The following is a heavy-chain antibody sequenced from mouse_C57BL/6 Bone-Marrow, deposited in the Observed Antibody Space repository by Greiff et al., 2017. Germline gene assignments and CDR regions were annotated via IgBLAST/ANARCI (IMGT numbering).Heavy chain of an antibody. CDR2: ISSGSSTI. D-gene: IGHD1-1*01. Sequence: EVMLVESGGGLVKPGGSLKLSCAASGFTFSDYGMHWVRQAPEKGLEWVAYISSGSSTIYYADTVKGRFTLSRDNAKNTLFLQMTSLRSEDTAMYYGARTLYGSTLYYFDDWGQGTTLTVSS. V-gene: IGHV5-17*01. J-gene: IGHJ2*01. CDR3: ARTLYGSTLYYFDD. CDR1: GFTFSDYG.